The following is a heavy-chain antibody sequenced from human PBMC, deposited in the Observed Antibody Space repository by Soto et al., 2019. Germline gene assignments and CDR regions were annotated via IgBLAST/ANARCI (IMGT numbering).Heavy chain of an antibody. Sequence: EVQLLESGGGLVQPGGSLRLSCAASGFTFSSYAMSWVRQAPGKGLEWVSAIIGSGGRTYYADSVKGRFTISRDNSKNTLYLQMNSLRVEDTAVYDCAKDRIMGSTTFWGMDVWGQGTTVTVSS. CDR3: AKDRIMGSTTFWGMDV. D-gene: IGHD3-16*01. J-gene: IGHJ6*02. V-gene: IGHV3-23*01. CDR1: GFTFSSYA. CDR2: IIGSGGRT.